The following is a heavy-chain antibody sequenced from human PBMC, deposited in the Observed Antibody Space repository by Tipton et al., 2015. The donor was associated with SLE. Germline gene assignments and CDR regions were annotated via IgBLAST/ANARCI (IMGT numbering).Heavy chain of an antibody. V-gene: IGHV3-21*01. Sequence: SLRLSCLVSTFSFSNYIMNWVRQAPGKGLEWVATIGSSGTYIYYADSVTGRFTISRGNARNSLYLQMNSLRVEDTAVYYCERGTGYRWGYWGQGALVTVSA. D-gene: IGHD2-8*02. CDR1: TFSFSNYI. CDR2: IGSSGTYI. J-gene: IGHJ4*02. CDR3: ERGTGYRWGY.